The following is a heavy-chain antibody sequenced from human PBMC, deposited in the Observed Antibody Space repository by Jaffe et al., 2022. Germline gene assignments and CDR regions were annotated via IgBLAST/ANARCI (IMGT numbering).Heavy chain of an antibody. J-gene: IGHJ4*02. Sequence: EVQLVESGGGLVQPGGSLRLSCAASGFTFSSYAMHWVRQAPGKGLEYVSAISSNGGSTYYANSVKGRFTISRDNSKNTLYLQMGSLRAEDMAVYYCARGGYSYGYWSPLFFDYWGQGTLVTVSS. CDR1: GFTFSSYA. CDR2: ISSNGGST. V-gene: IGHV3-64*01. CDR3: ARGGYSYGYWSPLFFDY. D-gene: IGHD5-18*01.